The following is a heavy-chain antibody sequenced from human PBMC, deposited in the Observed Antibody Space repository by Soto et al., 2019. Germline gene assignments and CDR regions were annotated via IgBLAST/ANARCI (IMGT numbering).Heavy chain of an antibody. J-gene: IGHJ6*02. D-gene: IGHD6-6*01. CDR2: VSPYNGDT. CDR3: ARAVRHMHV. Sequence: ASVKVSRKASGYTFTTYGINLVRQAPGQGLEGMGWVSPYNGDTTYAQKVQGRVTMTTDTSTRTAYLELRSLRSDDMDVYYCARAVRHMHVWGQGASATVSS. V-gene: IGHV1-18*03. CDR1: GYTFTTYG.